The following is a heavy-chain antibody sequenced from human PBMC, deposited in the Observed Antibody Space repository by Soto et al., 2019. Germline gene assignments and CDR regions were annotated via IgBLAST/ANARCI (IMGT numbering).Heavy chain of an antibody. J-gene: IGHJ4*02. Sequence: GGSLRLSCAASGFTFSSYGMHWVRQAPGKGLEWVAVIWYDGSNKYYADSVKGRFTISRDNSKNTLYLQMNSLRAEDTAVYYCAREANLGYFDYWGQGTLVTVSS. CDR2: IWYDGSNK. CDR1: GFTFSSYG. V-gene: IGHV3-33*01. CDR3: AREANLGYFDY.